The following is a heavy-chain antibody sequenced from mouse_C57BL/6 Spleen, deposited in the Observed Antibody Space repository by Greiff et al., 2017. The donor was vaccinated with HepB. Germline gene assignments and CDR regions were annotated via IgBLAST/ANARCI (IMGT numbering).Heavy chain of an antibody. J-gene: IGHJ2*01. Sequence: EVQLQQSGAELVKPGASVKLSCTASGFNIKDYYMHWVKQRTEQGLEWIGRIDPEDGETKHAPKFQGKATITADTSSNTADLQLSSLTSEDTAVYYCASDGNRWGQGTTLTVSS. V-gene: IGHV14-2*01. CDR3: ASDGNR. CDR1: GFNIKDYY. CDR2: IDPEDGET. D-gene: IGHD2-1*01.